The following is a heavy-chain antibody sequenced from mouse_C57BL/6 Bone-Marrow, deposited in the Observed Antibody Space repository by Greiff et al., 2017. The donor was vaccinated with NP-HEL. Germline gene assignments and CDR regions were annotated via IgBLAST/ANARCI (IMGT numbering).Heavy chain of an antibody. CDR1: GYTFTSYW. J-gene: IGHJ2*01. D-gene: IGHD3-2*02. Sequence: QVQLQQPGAELVKPGASVKLSCKASGYTFTSYWMQWVNQRPGQGLEWIGEIDPSDSYTNYNQKFKGKATLTVDTSSSPAYMQLSSLTSEDSAVYYCSAQAGDYFDYWGQGTTLTVSS. CDR2: IDPSDSYT. V-gene: IGHV1-50*01. CDR3: SAQAGDYFDY.